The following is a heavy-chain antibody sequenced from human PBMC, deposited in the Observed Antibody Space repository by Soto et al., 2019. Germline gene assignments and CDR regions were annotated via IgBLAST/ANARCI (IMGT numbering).Heavy chain of an antibody. CDR1: GGSIGSYY. CDR2: IYYSGST. CDR3: ARVVATETYYYYYYMDV. D-gene: IGHD5-12*01. V-gene: IGHV4-59*01. Sequence: SETLSLTCTVSGGSIGSYYWSWIRQPPGKGLEWIGYIYYSGSTNYNPSLKSRVTISVDTSKNQFSLKLSSVTAADTAVYYCARVVATETYYYYYYMDVWGKGTTVTVSS. J-gene: IGHJ6*03.